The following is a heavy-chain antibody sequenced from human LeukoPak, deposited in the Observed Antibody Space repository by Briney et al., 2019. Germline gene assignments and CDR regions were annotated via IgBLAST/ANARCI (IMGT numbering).Heavy chain of an antibody. CDR2: IRSKANSYAT. CDR1: GFTFSDSA. CDR3: TRDDYSNLGLVY. Sequence: GGSLRLSCTASGFTFSDSAMHWVRQAPGKGLEWVGRIRSKANSYATAYAASVKGRFTISRDDSKNTAYLQMNSLKTEDTAVYYCTRDDYSNLGLVYWGQGTLVTVSS. D-gene: IGHD4-11*01. V-gene: IGHV3-73*01. J-gene: IGHJ4*02.